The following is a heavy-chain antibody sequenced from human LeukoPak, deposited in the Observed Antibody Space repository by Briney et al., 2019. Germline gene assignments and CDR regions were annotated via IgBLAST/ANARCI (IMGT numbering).Heavy chain of an antibody. CDR2: ISSSSSYI. Sequence: GGSLRLSCAASGFTFSSYSMNWVRQAPGKGLEWVSSISSSSSYIYYADSVKGRFTISRDNAKNSLYLQMNSLRAEDTAVYYCARDRNLYYDFWSGLNWFDPWGQGTLVTVSS. D-gene: IGHD3-3*01. CDR1: GFTFSSYS. CDR3: ARDRNLYYDFWSGLNWFDP. V-gene: IGHV3-21*01. J-gene: IGHJ5*02.